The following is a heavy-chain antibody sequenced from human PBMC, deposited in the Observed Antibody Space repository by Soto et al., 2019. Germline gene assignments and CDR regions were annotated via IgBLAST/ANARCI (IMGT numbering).Heavy chain of an antibody. CDR2: IYYTGTT. CDR3: ARDGYNSPKWFDP. CDR1: GGSVSSGSYY. D-gene: IGHD5-12*01. J-gene: IGHJ5*02. V-gene: IGHV4-61*03. Sequence: SETLSLTCRISGGSVSSGSYYWRWIRQPPGKGLEWIGFIYYTGTTNYNPSLKSRVTISIDRSTNHFSLKLSSVTAADTAVYYCARDGYNSPKWFDPWGQGTLVTVSS.